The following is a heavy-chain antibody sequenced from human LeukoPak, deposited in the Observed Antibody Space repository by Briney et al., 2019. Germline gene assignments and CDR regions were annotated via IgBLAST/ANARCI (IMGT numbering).Heavy chain of an antibody. J-gene: IGHJ4*02. CDR3: ARGQYWGPFDY. CDR1: GFTFTNNF. D-gene: IGHD3-16*01. Sequence: GGSLRLSCAASGFTFTNNFMSWVRQAPGKGLEWVSVIYSGGSTYYADSVKGRFTISRDNSKNTLYLQMNSLRAEDAAVYYCARGQYWGPFDYWGQGTLVTVSS. CDR2: IYSGGST. V-gene: IGHV3-66*01.